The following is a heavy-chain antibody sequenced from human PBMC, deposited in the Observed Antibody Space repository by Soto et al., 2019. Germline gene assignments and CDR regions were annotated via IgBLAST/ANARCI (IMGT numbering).Heavy chain of an antibody. Sequence: PSETLSLTCAVYGGSFSGYYWSWIRQPPGKVLEWIGEINHSGSTNYNPSLKSRVTISVDTSKNQFSLKLSSVTAADTAVYYCASGYYDFWSGYPYYYYGMDVWGQGXTVTVYS. V-gene: IGHV4-34*01. D-gene: IGHD3-3*01. CDR3: ASGYYDFWSGYPYYYYGMDV. CDR1: GGSFSGYY. CDR2: INHSGST. J-gene: IGHJ6*02.